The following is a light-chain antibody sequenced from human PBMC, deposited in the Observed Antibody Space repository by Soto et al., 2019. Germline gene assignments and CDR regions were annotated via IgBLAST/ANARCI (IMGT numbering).Light chain of an antibody. CDR1: SSDVGGYNY. CDR3: TSYTSSSSVV. J-gene: IGLJ2*01. CDR2: GVS. V-gene: IGLV2-14*01. Sequence: ALTQPASVSGSPGQSITISCTGTSSDVGGYNYVSWYQQHPGKVPKLMIYGVSNRPSGVSSRFSGSKSGNTASLTISGLQVEDEAHYYCTSYTSSSSVVFGGGTKVTVL.